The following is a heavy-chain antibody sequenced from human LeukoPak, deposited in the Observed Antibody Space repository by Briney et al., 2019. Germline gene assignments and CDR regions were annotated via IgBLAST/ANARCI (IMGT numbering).Heavy chain of an antibody. CDR2: INHSGST. CDR3: AAHYYDSSGPIDY. Sequence: SETLSLTCAVYGGSFSGYYWSWIRQPPGEGLEWIGEINHSGSTNYNPSLKSRVTISVDTSKNQFSLKLSSVTAADTAVYYCAAHYYDSSGPIDYWGQGTLVTVSS. D-gene: IGHD3-22*01. J-gene: IGHJ4*02. V-gene: IGHV4-34*01. CDR1: GGSFSGYY.